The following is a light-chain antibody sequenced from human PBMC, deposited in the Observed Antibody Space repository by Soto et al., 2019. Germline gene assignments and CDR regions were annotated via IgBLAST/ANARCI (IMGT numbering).Light chain of an antibody. V-gene: IGKV3-20*01. Sequence: EIVMTQSPATLSVSPGGRATLSCRASQIISDTLAWYQQKPGQAPRLLIYGASRRATGIPDRFSGSGSGTEFSLTISRLEPEDFAVYYCHQYGISPFGGGTKVDIK. CDR1: QIISDT. CDR3: HQYGISP. CDR2: GAS. J-gene: IGKJ4*01.